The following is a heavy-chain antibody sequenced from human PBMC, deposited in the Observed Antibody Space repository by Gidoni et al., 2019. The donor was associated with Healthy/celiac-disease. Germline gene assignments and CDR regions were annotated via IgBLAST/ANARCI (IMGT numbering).Heavy chain of an antibody. J-gene: IGHJ5*02. CDR3: GGALTMVRGPDGVWFDP. CDR1: GGSFRGYS. Sequence: QVQLQPRGAGLFQTAATLSLPCADYGGSFRGYSWRWSRQPPGKGLGWIGEINHSGSTNYTPSPKSLVTISVHTSKNQFSLKLRSVTAADPAVYDCGGALTMVRGPDGVWFDPWGQGTLVPVSS. CDR2: INHSGST. D-gene: IGHD3-10*01. V-gene: IGHV4-34*01.